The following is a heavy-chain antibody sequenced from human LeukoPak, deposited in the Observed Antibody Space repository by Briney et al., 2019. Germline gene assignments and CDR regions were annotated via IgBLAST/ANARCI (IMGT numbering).Heavy chain of an antibody. Sequence: SETLSLNCAAPAYPISLGYYWEWIRKPPGKGLEWIGSIYHSGSTHYNSSLKSRITISVDTSKNQFSLKLSSVTAADTAVYYCARQWQSTGFDYWGQGTPVTVSS. D-gene: IGHD2-2*01. CDR3: ARQWQSTGFDY. J-gene: IGHJ4*02. CDR2: IYHSGST. V-gene: IGHV4-38-2*01. CDR1: AYPISLGYY.